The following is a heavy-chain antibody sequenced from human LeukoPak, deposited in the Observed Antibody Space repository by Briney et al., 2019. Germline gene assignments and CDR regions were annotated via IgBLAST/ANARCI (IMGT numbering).Heavy chain of an antibody. D-gene: IGHD6-13*01. CDR2: INPNSGGT. CDR3: ARTRGSNWYFGFDY. Sequence: ASVEVSYKASGYTFTGYYMHWVRQAPGQGLEWMGWINPNSGGTDFAQKFQGRVTMSRDTSINTAYMELSSLRSDDTAVYYCARTRGSNWYFGFDYWGQGTLVTVSS. J-gene: IGHJ4*02. V-gene: IGHV1-2*02. CDR1: GYTFTGYY.